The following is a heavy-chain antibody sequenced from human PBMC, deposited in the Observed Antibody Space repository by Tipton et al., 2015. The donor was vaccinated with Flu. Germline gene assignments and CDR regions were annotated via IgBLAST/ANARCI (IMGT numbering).Heavy chain of an antibody. CDR1: GFIVTTNY. D-gene: IGHD2-21*01. V-gene: IGHV3-53*01. CDR2: MYSGGGT. CDR3: ARGGWGLLPIHAFDI. J-gene: IGHJ3*02. Sequence: VQLVQSGGGLIQSGGSLRLSCAASGFIVTTNYMTWVRQAPGKGLDWVSVMYSGGGTYYADSVKGRFTISRDNAKDSLYLQMNSLRAEDTAVYYCARGGWGLLPIHAFDIWGQGTMVTVSS.